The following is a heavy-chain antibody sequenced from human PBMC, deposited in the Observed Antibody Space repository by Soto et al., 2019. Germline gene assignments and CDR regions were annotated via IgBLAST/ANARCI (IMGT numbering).Heavy chain of an antibody. V-gene: IGHV4-30-2*01. J-gene: IGHJ6*02. Sequence: QLQLQESGSGLVKASQTLSLTCDVSGGSISTGGYSWNWIRQPPGKGLEWVGYIYHSGSTYDNPSLKIRVTMSVNRSKNQFSLNLTSVTAADTAVYFCARGHYRYAMDVWGQGTTVTVSS. CDR3: ARGHYRYAMDV. CDR2: IYHSGST. CDR1: GGSISTGGYS.